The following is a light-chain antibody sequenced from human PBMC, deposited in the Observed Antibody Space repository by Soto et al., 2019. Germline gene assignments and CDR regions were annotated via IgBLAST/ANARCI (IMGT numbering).Light chain of an antibody. CDR3: QQSYTSWWT. J-gene: IGKJ1*01. Sequence: DIQMTQSPSSLSASVGDRVTITCRASQTISTYLNWYQHKPGTAPKLLIYGASSLQSWVPSRFTGSGSGTDFTLTISSLQPEDFATYYCQQSYTSWWTFGQGTKVEIK. CDR2: GAS. CDR1: QTISTY. V-gene: IGKV1-39*01.